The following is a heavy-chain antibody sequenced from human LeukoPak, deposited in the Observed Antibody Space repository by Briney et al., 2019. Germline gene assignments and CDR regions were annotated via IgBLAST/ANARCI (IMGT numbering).Heavy chain of an antibody. CDR1: GGSISSGGYY. CDR2: IYYSGST. Sequence: PSETLSLTCTVSGGSISSGGYYWSWIRQHPGKGLEWIGYIYYSGSTYYNPSLKSRVTISVDTSKNQFSLKLSSVTAADTAVYYCAGDSSGYYYGGYWGQGTLVTVSS. D-gene: IGHD3-22*01. V-gene: IGHV4-30-4*08. J-gene: IGHJ4*02. CDR3: AGDSSGYYYGGY.